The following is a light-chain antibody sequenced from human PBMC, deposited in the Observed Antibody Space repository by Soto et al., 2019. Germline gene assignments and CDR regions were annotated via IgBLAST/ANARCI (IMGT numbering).Light chain of an antibody. Sequence: EIMMSQSPATLSVSPGERVTISCRASQGVGTTLAWYRQQPGQAPRLLIYDAYIRATGVPARFSGSGSGTEFTLTISSLQSEDFAVYYCQQYYNWPRTFGQGTKV. J-gene: IGKJ1*01. CDR1: QGVGTT. CDR2: DAY. CDR3: QQYYNWPRT. V-gene: IGKV3-15*01.